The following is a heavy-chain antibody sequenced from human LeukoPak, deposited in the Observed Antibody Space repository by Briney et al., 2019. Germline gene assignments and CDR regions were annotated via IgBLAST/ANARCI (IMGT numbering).Heavy chain of an antibody. CDR3: AKLPGGYGYFFDY. D-gene: IGHD5-18*01. CDR2: ISSSGSTT. Sequence: GGSLRLSCAASGFTFSSYAMSWVRQAPGKGLEWVSVISSSGSTTFYADSVKGRFTISRDKSKNTLYLQMNSLRAEDTAVYYCAKLPGGYGYFFDYWGQGTLVTVSS. J-gene: IGHJ4*02. CDR1: GFTFSSYA. V-gene: IGHV3-23*01.